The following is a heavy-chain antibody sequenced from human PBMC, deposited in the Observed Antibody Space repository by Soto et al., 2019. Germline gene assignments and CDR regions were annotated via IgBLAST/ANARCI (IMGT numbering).Heavy chain of an antibody. Sequence: GPSVKVSCTASGGTFSSYAISLVRQAPGQGLEWMGGIIPIFGTANYAQKFQGRVTITADKSTSTAYMELSSLRSEDTAVYYCARPASYDFWSGYPVYYYYGMDVWGQGTTVTVSS. CDR2: IIPIFGTA. CDR1: GGTFSSYA. D-gene: IGHD3-3*01. V-gene: IGHV1-69*06. J-gene: IGHJ6*02. CDR3: ARPASYDFWSGYPVYYYYGMDV.